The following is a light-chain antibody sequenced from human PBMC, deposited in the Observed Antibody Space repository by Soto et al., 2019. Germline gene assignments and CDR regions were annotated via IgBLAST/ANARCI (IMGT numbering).Light chain of an antibody. CDR1: SSDVGGYDY. Sequence: QSALTQPASVSGSPGQSITISCAGTSSDVGGYDYVSWYQHHPGKAPRLMIYEVNNRPSGVSDRFSGSKSGHTASLTISGLQADDEAEYYRSSYTTTGARVFGSGTKVTVL. V-gene: IGLV2-14*01. CDR3: SSYTTTGARV. J-gene: IGLJ1*01. CDR2: EVN.